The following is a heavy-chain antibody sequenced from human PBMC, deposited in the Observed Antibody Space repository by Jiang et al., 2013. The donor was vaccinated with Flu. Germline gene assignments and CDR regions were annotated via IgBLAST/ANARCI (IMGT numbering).Heavy chain of an antibody. CDR2: ISGSGGST. CDR3: ANLLPYPSIAAAGTHPFDY. CDR1: GFTFDDYG. V-gene: IGHV3-23*01. Sequence: VQLLESGGGLVQPGGSLRLSCAASGFTFDDYGMSWVRQAPGKGLEWVSGISGSGGSTYYADSVKGRFTISRDNSKNTLYLQMNSLRAEDTAVYYCANLLPYPSIAAAGTHPFDYWGQGTLVTVSS. D-gene: IGHD6-13*01. J-gene: IGHJ4*02.